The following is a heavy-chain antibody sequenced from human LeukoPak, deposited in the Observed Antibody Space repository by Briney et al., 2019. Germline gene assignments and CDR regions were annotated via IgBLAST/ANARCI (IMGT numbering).Heavy chain of an antibody. CDR1: GGSISSSSYY. D-gene: IGHD1-26*01. Sequence: SETLSLTCTVSGGSISSSSYYWGWIRQSPGKGLEWIGSIYYSGSTYYNPSLKSRVTISIDTSKNQFSLKLTSVSAADTAVYYCATLVRSGSYYWRWFDPWGQGTLVTVSS. J-gene: IGHJ5*02. V-gene: IGHV4-39*07. CDR2: IYYSGST. CDR3: ATLVRSGSYYWRWFDP.